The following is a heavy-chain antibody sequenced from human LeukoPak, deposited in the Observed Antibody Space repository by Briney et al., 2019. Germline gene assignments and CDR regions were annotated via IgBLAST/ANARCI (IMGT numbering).Heavy chain of an antibody. V-gene: IGHV1-18*01. CDR2: ISAYNGNT. CDR1: SYTFTSYG. Sequence: ASVKVSCKASSYTFTSYGINWVRQAPGQGLEWMGCISAYNGNTNYAQKLQGRVTMTTDTSTSTAYMELRSLRSDDTAVYYCARGKVGATCFDYWGQGTLVTVSS. CDR3: ARGKVGATCFDY. D-gene: IGHD1-26*01. J-gene: IGHJ4*02.